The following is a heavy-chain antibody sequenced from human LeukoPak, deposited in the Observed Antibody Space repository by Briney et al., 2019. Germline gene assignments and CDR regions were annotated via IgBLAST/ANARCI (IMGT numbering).Heavy chain of an antibody. V-gene: IGHV3-21*01. CDR1: GFAFSSYS. CDR2: ITSSSSYI. J-gene: IGHJ5*02. Sequence: GGSLRLSCAASGFAFSSYSMTWVRQAPGKGLEWVSSITSSSSYIYYADSVKGRFTISRDDAKNSLYLQMNSRRAEDTAVYYCARERHTFDPWGQGTLVTVSS. CDR3: ARERHTFDP. D-gene: IGHD6-25*01.